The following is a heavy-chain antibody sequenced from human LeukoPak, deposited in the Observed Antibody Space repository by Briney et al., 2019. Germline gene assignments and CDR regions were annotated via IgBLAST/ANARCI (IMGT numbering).Heavy chain of an antibody. D-gene: IGHD5-12*01. Sequence: ASVKVSCKASGYTFTGYYMNWVRQAPGQGLEWMGWINPSSGDTKYAQKFQGRVTMTGDTSISAAYMELSRLTSDDTAVYYCARDGGRGYEFDYWGQGTLVTVSS. CDR2: INPSSGDT. CDR1: GYTFTGYY. V-gene: IGHV1-2*02. CDR3: ARDGGRGYEFDY. J-gene: IGHJ4*02.